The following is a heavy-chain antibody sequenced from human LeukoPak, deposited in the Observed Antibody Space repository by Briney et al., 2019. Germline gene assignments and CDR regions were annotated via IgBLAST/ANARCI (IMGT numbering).Heavy chain of an antibody. CDR1: GYIFTSYG. CDR2: ISAYNGNT. D-gene: IGHD6-19*01. J-gene: IGHJ4*02. CDR3: AREGSGWYEFHFDN. V-gene: IGHV1-18*01. Sequence: ASVKVSCKASGYIFTSYGISWVRQAPGQGLEWMGWISAYNGNTNYAQKLQGRVTMTTDTSTSTAYMELRSLRSEDTALYFCAREGSGWYEFHFDNWGQGTLVTVSS.